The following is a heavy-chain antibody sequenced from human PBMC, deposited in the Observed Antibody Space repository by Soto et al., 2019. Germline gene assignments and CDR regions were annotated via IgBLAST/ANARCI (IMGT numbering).Heavy chain of an antibody. CDR2: INAGNGNT. D-gene: IGHD6-6*01. Sequence: GASVKVSCKASGYTFTSYAMHWVRQAPGQRLEWMGWINAGNGNTKYSQKFQGRVTITRDTSASTAYMELSSLRSEDTAVYYCARESGSSDPKRYYYYYYMDVWGKGTTVTVSS. J-gene: IGHJ6*03. CDR1: GYTFTSYA. CDR3: ARESGSSDPKRYYYYYYMDV. V-gene: IGHV1-3*01.